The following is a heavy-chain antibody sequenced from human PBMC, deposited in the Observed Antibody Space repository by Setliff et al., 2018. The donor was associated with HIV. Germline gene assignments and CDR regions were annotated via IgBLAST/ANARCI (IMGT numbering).Heavy chain of an antibody. D-gene: IGHD3-22*01. J-gene: IGHJ3*01. V-gene: IGHV4-4*07. Sequence: SETLSLTCTVSGGSFSTYYWSWIRQPAGEGLGYIGRVHSTGTTIYNPSLKSRVTMSVDTSNNQLSLKLRSVTAADTAVYYCARARITMTGGRLEPYAFDRWGQGTKVTVSS. CDR3: ARARITMTGGRLEPYAFDR. CDR1: GGSFSTYY. CDR2: VHSTGTT.